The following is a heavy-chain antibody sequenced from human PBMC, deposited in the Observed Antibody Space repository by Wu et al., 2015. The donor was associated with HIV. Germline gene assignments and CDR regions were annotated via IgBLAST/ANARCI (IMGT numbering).Heavy chain of an antibody. Sequence: QVQLVQSGAEVKKPGSSVKVSCKASGGTFSSYSISWVRQAPGQGLEWMGRIIPIFGTTNYAQRFQGRVTLTADESTSTAYMELSSLRSEDTAVYYCARGAPGYSPTPFDYWGQGTLVTVSS. V-gene: IGHV1-69*13. J-gene: IGHJ4*02. D-gene: IGHD5-18*01. CDR1: GGTFSSYS. CDR3: ARGAPGYSPTPFDY. CDR2: IIPIFGTT.